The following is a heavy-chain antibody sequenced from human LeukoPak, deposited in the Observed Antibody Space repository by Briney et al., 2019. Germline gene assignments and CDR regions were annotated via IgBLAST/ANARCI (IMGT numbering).Heavy chain of an antibody. Sequence: GGSLRLSCAASGFTFSRYAMSWAPHAPGRGLEGGLAISGSGGSTQYADSMKGRFTITRAKSKKTPYLQMNSLRAEDTAVYYCGEGHARKYDFWSGSDYYYGMDVWGQGTTVTVSS. CDR3: GEGHARKYDFWSGSDYYYGMDV. CDR2: ISGSGGST. D-gene: IGHD3-3*01. V-gene: IGHV3-23*01. J-gene: IGHJ6*02. CDR1: GFTFSRYA.